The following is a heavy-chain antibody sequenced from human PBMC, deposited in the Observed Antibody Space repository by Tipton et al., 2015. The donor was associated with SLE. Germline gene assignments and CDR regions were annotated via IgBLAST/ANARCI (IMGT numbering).Heavy chain of an antibody. D-gene: IGHD5-24*01. CDR2: MNPNSGNT. V-gene: IGHV1-8*01. CDR3: AKAPPQLGFDY. J-gene: IGHJ4*02. CDR1: GYTFTSFD. Sequence: QLVQSGAEVKKPGASVKVSCKASGYTFTSFDINWVRQATGQGLEWMGWMNPNSGNTAYAQKFQGRVTMTRDTSISTAYMELSSLRSEDTAVYYCAKAPPQLGFDYWGQGTLVTVSS.